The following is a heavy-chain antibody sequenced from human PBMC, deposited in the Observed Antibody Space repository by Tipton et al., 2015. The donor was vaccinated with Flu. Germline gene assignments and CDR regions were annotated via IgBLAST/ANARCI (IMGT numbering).Heavy chain of an antibody. CDR3: ARPPYYYGSGGAFEY. CDR2: IKQDESEI. J-gene: IGHJ4*02. D-gene: IGHD3-10*01. V-gene: IGHV3-7*01. CDR1: GLTFSSSW. Sequence: SLRLSCAASGLTFSSSWMSWVRQAPGKGLEWVANIKQDESEIYYVDSVKGRFTISRDNAKNSLYLQMNSLRAEDTAVYYCARPPYYYGSGGAFEYWGQGTLVTVSS.